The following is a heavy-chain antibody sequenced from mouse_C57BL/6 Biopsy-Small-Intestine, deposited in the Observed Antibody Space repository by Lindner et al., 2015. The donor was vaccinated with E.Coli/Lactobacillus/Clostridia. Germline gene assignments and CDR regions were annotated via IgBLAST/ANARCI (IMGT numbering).Heavy chain of an antibody. CDR1: GYSFTGYY. D-gene: IGHD2-9*01. V-gene: IGHV1-31*01. J-gene: IGHJ1*03. Sequence: VQLQESGPELVKPGASVKISCKASGYSFTGYYMHWVKQSHGNILDWIGYIHSNNGFSSYNQKFRGKATLTVDKSSSTVYMELRSLTSEDSAVYYCASPTMVTGGYFDVWGTGTTVTVSS. CDR2: IHSNNGFS. CDR3: ASPTMVTGGYFDV.